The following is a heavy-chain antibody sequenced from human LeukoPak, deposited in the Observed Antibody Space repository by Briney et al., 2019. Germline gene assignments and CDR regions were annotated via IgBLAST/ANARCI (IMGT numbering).Heavy chain of an antibody. Sequence: GSLRLSCAASGFTFSSYGMHWVRQAPGKGLEWVAVISYDGSNKYYADSVKGRFTISRDNSKNTLYLQMNSLRAEDTAVYYCARVPGITGTTVYAFDIWGQGTMVTVSS. CDR1: GFTFSSYG. CDR2: ISYDGSNK. V-gene: IGHV3-30*19. CDR3: ARVPGITGTTVYAFDI. D-gene: IGHD1-7*01. J-gene: IGHJ3*02.